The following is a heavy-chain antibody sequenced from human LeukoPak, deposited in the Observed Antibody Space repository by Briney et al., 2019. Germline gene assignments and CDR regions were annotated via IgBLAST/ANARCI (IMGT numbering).Heavy chain of an antibody. CDR1: GASISNSTYY. V-gene: IGHV4-39*07. CDR3: ARGGALWTMMN. J-gene: IGHJ4*02. D-gene: IGHD3-22*01. CDR2: VYYGGST. Sequence: SETLSLTCTVSGASISNSTYYWGWIRQPPGEGLEWIGSVYYGGSTYYNPSLKSRVTISVDTSKNQFSLRLSSATAADTAAYYCARGGALWTMMNWGQGTLVTVSS.